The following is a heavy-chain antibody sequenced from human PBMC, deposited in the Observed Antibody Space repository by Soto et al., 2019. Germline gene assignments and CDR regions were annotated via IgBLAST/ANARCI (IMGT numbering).Heavy chain of an antibody. V-gene: IGHV3-9*01. Sequence: GGSLRLSCAASGFNFNDYGMHWVRQAPGKGLEWVSSISWNSVSIGYADSVKGRFTISRDNAKNSLYLQMNTLRAEDTALYYCAKDMENGYNPYYYYGMDVWGQGTTVTVSS. D-gene: IGHD3-10*01. CDR1: GFNFNDYG. CDR2: ISWNSVSI. CDR3: AKDMENGYNPYYYYGMDV. J-gene: IGHJ6*02.